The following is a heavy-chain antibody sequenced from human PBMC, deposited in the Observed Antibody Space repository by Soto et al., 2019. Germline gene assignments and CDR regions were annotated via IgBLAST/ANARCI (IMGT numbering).Heavy chain of an antibody. CDR2: IDPSDSQT. Sequence: GESLKISCKGSGYSFAGYWITWVRQMPGKGLEWMGRIDPSDSQTYYSPSFRGHVTISAAKSITTAYLQWRSLKASDTAVYYCARHHGSPGSYFGMDVWGQGTTVTVSS. V-gene: IGHV5-10-1*01. D-gene: IGHD6-13*01. CDR3: ARHHGSPGSYFGMDV. J-gene: IGHJ6*02. CDR1: GYSFAGYW.